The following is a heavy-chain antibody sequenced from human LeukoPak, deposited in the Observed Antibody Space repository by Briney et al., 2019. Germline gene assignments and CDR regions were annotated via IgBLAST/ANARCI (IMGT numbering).Heavy chain of an antibody. CDR2: ISFDGSDA. D-gene: IGHD3-22*01. Sequence: GGSLRLSCAASGFTFSGFWMHWVRQAPGKGLVWVSCISFDGSDATYADSVKGRFTISRDNAKNTLHLQMDSPTVEDTAVYYCARWLSYKIDSNGFLDYWGQGTLVTVSS. CDR1: GFTFSGFW. CDR3: ARWLSYKIDSNGFLDY. J-gene: IGHJ4*02. V-gene: IGHV3-74*01.